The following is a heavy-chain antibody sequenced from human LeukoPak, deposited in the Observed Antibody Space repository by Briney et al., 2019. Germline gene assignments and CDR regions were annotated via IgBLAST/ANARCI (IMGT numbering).Heavy chain of an antibody. Sequence: GGSLRLSCAASGFPFSNYGMHWVRQAPGKGLEWVAVISYDGSNKYYADSVKGRFTISRDNSKNTLYLQMNSLRAEDTAVYYCAPDCGGDCYEYWGQGTLVTVSP. D-gene: IGHD2-21*01. J-gene: IGHJ4*02. V-gene: IGHV3-30*03. CDR3: APDCGGDCYEY. CDR2: ISYDGSNK. CDR1: GFPFSNYG.